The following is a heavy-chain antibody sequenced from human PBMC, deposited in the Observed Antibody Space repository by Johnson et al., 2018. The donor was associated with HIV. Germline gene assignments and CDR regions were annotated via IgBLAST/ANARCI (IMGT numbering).Heavy chain of an antibody. D-gene: IGHD3-22*01. V-gene: IGHV3-30*03. CDR3: ARENSSGYHDAFDI. J-gene: IGHJ3*02. Sequence: QVQLVESGGGVVQPGRSLRLSCAASGFTFGSYGMHWVRQAPGKGLEWVAVISYDGSNKYYADSVKGRFTISRDNSKNTLYLQMNSLRAEDTAVYYCARENSSGYHDAFDIWGQGTLVTVSS. CDR2: ISYDGSNK. CDR1: GFTFGSYG.